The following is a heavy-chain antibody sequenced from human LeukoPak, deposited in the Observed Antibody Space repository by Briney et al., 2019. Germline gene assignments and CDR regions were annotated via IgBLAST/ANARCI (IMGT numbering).Heavy chain of an antibody. D-gene: IGHD1-14*01. V-gene: IGHV3-21*04. CDR3: ARRAGIYSHPYDY. J-gene: IGHJ4*02. Sequence: GGSLRLYCAASGFTFSSYSMNWVRHAPGKGLEWVSAISSDSIYIFYADSVKGRFTISRDNAKNSLYLQMNSLRAEDTAVYYGARRAGIYSHPYDYWGQGTLVTVSS. CDR2: ISSDSIYI. CDR1: GFTFSSYS.